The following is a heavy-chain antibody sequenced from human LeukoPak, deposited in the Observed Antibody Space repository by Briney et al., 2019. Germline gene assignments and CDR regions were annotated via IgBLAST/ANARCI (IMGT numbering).Heavy chain of an antibody. CDR1: GGSISSYY. Sequence: SETLSLTCTVSGGSISSYYWSWIRQPPGKGLEWIGYIYYSGSTNYNPSLKSRVTISVDTSKNQFSLKLSSVTAADAAVYYCAREDCSGGSCSFDPWGQGTLVTVPS. CDR2: IYYSGST. V-gene: IGHV4-59*01. J-gene: IGHJ5*02. CDR3: AREDCSGGSCSFDP. D-gene: IGHD2-15*01.